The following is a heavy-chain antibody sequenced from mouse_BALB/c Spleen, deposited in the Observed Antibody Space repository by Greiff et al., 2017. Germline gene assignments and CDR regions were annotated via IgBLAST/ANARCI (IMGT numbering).Heavy chain of an antibody. V-gene: IGHV5-6-3*01. Sequence: EVHLVESGGGLVQPGGSLKLSCAASGFTFSSYGMSWVRQTPDKRLELVATINSNGGSTYYQDSVKGRFTISRDNAKNTLYLQMSSLKSEDTAMYYCARASRPYYFDYWGQGTTLTVSS. J-gene: IGHJ2*01. CDR3: ARASRPYYFDY. CDR1: GFTFSSYG. CDR2: INSNGGST.